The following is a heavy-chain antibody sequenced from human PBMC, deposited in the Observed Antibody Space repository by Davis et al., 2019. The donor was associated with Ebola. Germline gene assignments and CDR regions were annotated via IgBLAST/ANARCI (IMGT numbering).Heavy chain of an antibody. D-gene: IGHD3-16*01. J-gene: IGHJ3*01. V-gene: IGHV1-69*02. CDR1: GGTFSSHT. CDR2: IISSLGIT. CDR3: AIVVSDYLWGSYLE. Sequence: SVKVSCKASGGTFSSHTISWVRQAPGQGLEWMGRIISSLGITNYAQKFHGRVTITADISTTTAYMELSSLRSEDTAVYYCAIVVSDYLWGSYLEWGQGTMVIVS.